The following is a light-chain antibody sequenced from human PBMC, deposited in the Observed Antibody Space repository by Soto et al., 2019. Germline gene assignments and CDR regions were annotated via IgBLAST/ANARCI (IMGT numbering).Light chain of an antibody. CDR1: QSISDT. V-gene: IGKV3D-15*01. J-gene: IGKJ1*01. CDR2: DAS. CDR3: QQYNNWPKT. Sequence: ETGMTQSPGTLSVSLGERATLTCRASQSISDTLAWYQQKPGQAPRLLIYDASRRVTGIPDRFSGSGSGTDFTLTISSLQSEDFAVYYCQQYNNWPKTFGQGTKVDI.